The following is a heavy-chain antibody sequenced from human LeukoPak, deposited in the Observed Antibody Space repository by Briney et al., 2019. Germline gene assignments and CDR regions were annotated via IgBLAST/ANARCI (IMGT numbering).Heavy chain of an antibody. J-gene: IGHJ5*02. D-gene: IGHD3-3*01. CDR3: ARGRITIFGTRWFDP. CDR2: INHSGST. CDR1: GGSFSGYY. Sequence: SETLSLTCAVYGGSFSGYYWSWIRQPPGKGLEWIGEINHSGSTNYNPSLKSRVTISVDTSKNQFSLKLSSVTAADTAVYYCARGRITIFGTRWFDPWAREPWSPSPQ. V-gene: IGHV4-34*01.